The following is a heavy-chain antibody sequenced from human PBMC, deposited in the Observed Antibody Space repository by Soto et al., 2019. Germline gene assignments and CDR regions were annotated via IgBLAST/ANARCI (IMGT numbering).Heavy chain of an antibody. V-gene: IGHV3-7*03. J-gene: IGHJ6*02. D-gene: IGHD2-21*02. Sequence: GWSLRLSCEVSGFVFSMYSMSLVRQTPGKGLEWVAKIPQEGVDGHYADSVKGRFTISRDNGKNSLYLKMNNLRAEDTAVYYCARDHLILPAHDFLYGSDVWGLGGHGHRLL. CDR1: GFVFSMYS. CDR3: ARDHLILPAHDFLYGSDV. CDR2: IPQEGVDG.